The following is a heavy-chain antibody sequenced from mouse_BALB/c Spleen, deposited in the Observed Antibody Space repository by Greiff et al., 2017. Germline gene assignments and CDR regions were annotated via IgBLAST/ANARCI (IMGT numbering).Heavy chain of an antibody. J-gene: IGHJ4*01. D-gene: IGHD1-2*01. CDR3: ARDGASLLRLPYAMDY. V-gene: IGHV2-9*02. Sequence: QVQLKESGPGLVAPSQSLSITCTVSGFSLTSYGVHWVRQPPGKGLEWLGVIWAGGSTNYNSALMSRLSISKDNSKSQVFLKMNSLQTDDTAMYYCARDGASLLRLPYAMDYWGQGTSVTVSS. CDR1: GFSLTSYG. CDR2: IWAGGST.